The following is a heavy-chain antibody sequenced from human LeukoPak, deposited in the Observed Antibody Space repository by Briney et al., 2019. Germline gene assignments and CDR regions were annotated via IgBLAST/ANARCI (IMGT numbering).Heavy chain of an antibody. Sequence: GGSLRLSCAASGFTFSDYYMSWIRQAPGKGLEWVSYISGSGNIIYYADSVKGRFTISRDNAKSSLYLQMNSLRAEDTAVYYCARDASDSPFDYWGQGTLVTVSS. CDR3: ARDASDSPFDY. V-gene: IGHV3-11*01. CDR2: ISGSGNII. CDR1: GFTFSDYY. D-gene: IGHD2-21*02. J-gene: IGHJ4*02.